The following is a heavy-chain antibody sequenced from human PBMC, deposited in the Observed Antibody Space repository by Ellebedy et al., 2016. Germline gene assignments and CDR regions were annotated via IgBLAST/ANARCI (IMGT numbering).Heavy chain of an antibody. V-gene: IGHV4-34*01. J-gene: IGHJ4*02. CDR1: GGSFSGYY. D-gene: IGHD5-12*01. CDR2: INHSGST. Sequence: SETLSLXCAVYGGSFSGYYWSWIRQPPGKGLEWIGEINHSGSTNYNPSLKSRVTISVDTSKNQFSLKLSSVTAADTAVYYCAAASGSVDYWGQGTLVTVSS. CDR3: AAASGSVDY.